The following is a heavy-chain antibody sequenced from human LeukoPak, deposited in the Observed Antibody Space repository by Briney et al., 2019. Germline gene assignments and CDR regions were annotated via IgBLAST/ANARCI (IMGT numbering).Heavy chain of an antibody. V-gene: IGHV4-34*01. CDR3: ARVFSDSSGYYPWDYFDY. D-gene: IGHD3-22*01. J-gene: IGHJ4*02. CDR2: INHSGST. CDR1: GGSFSGYY. Sequence: PSETLSLTCAVYGGSFSGYYWSWIRQPPGKGLEWIGEINHSGSTNYNPSLKSRVTISVDTSKNQFSLKLSSVTAADTAVYYCARVFSDSSGYYPWDYFDYWGQGTLVTVSS.